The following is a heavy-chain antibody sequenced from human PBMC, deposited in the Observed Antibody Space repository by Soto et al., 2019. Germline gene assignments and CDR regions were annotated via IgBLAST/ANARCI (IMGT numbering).Heavy chain of an antibody. CDR1: GDSISTVDYF. CDR2: IYKSATT. Sequence: LSLTCSVSGDSISTVDYFWAWIRQPPGQALEYIGYIYKSATTYYNPSFEGRVAISLDTSKSHFSLNVASVTAADTAVYFCARGRYCLTGRCFPNWFDSWGQGTLVTVSS. CDR3: ARGRYCLTGRCFPNWFDS. V-gene: IGHV4-30-4*01. D-gene: IGHD2-15*01. J-gene: IGHJ5*01.